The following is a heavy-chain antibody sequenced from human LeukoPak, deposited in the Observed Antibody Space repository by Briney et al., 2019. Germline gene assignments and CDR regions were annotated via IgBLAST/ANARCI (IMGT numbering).Heavy chain of an antibody. D-gene: IGHD6-6*01. CDR1: GGSISSYY. J-gene: IGHJ4*02. Sequence: SETLSLTCTVSGGSISSYYWSWIRQPPGKGLEWIGYIYYSGSTNYNPSLKSRVTISVDTSKNKFSLKLSSVTAADTAVYYCAREESSSSRFDYWGQGTLVTVSS. V-gene: IGHV4-59*01. CDR2: IYYSGST. CDR3: AREESSSSRFDY.